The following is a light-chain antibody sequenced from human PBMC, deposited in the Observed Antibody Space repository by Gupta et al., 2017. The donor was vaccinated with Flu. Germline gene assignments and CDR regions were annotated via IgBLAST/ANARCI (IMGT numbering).Light chain of an antibody. CDR1: QRITF. J-gene: IGKJ4*01. Sequence: DIQIAQSPSILFASVGDRVTITCRASQRITFLAWYQHKAGQAPTLLISEATKLRGGVPSRFSGSGSGTECTLTISSLQPEDFATYYCQQYSSYVLTFGGGTKVEIK. CDR2: EAT. V-gene: IGKV1-5*01. CDR3: QQYSSYVLT.